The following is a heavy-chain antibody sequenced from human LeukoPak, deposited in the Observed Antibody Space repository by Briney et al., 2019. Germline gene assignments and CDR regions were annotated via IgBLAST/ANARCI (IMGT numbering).Heavy chain of an antibody. J-gene: IGHJ4*02. Sequence: PSETLSLTCTVSGGSISSHYWSWIRQPPGKGLEWIGYIYYSGSTNYNPSLKSRVTISVDTSKNQFSLKLSSVTAADTAVYYCAREDSGYRFDYWGQGALVTVSS. D-gene: IGHD6-13*01. CDR2: IYYSGST. CDR1: GGSISSHY. CDR3: AREDSGYRFDY. V-gene: IGHV4-59*11.